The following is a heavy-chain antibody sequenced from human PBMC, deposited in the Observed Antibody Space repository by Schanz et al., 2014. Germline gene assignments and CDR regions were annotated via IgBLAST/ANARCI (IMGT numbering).Heavy chain of an antibody. D-gene: IGHD4-17*01. V-gene: IGHV3-74*01. CDR1: GFTFSSHW. CDR3: ARKMKLGVYGGKGHDSLDI. CDR2: INSVGRNT. J-gene: IGHJ3*02. Sequence: EVQLVQSGGGLVQPGGSLRLSCAASGFTFSSHWMHWVRQDPGKGLVWVARINSVGRNTDYADSVTGRFTISRDNAKNTLYLQMNTLRAEDTTVYYCARKMKLGVYGGKGHDSLDIWGQGTRVTVS.